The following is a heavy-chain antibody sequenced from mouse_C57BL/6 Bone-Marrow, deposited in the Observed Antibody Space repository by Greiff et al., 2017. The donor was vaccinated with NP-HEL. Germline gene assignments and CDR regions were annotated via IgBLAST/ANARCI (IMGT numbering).Heavy chain of an antibody. CDR2: IYPRSGNT. V-gene: IGHV1-81*01. Sequence: QVQLQQSGAELARPGASVKLSCKASGYTFTSYGISWVKQRSGQGLEWIGVIYPRSGNTYYNEKFKGKATLTADKSSRTAYRELSRLTYEDSAVYFCSQALGWYVDVWGTGTTVTVSS. J-gene: IGHJ1*03. D-gene: IGHD1-3*01. CDR3: SQALGWYVDV. CDR1: GYTFTSYG.